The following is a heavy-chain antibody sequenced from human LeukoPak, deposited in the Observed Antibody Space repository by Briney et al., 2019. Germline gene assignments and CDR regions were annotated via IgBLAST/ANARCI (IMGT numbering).Heavy chain of an antibody. V-gene: IGHV3-30-3*01. D-gene: IGHD4-23*01. Sequence: PGRSLRLSCSASGFTFSSYAMHWVRQAPGKGLEWVAVISYDGSNKYYADSVKGRFTISRDNSKNTLYLQMNSLRAEDTAVYYCAKGTTVVTQVFDYWGQGTLVTVSS. J-gene: IGHJ4*02. CDR1: GFTFSSYA. CDR2: ISYDGSNK. CDR3: AKGTTVVTQVFDY.